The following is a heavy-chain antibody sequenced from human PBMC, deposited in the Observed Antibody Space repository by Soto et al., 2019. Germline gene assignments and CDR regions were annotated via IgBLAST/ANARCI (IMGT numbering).Heavy chain of an antibody. J-gene: IGHJ4*02. Sequence: QVQLVQSGAEVKKPGSSVKVSCKASGGTFSSYTISWVRQAPGQGLEWMGRIIPILGIANYAQKIQGRVTITADKSTSTAYMELSSLRSEDTAVYYCAREAYYYGSGAFFDYWGQGTLVTVSS. CDR2: IIPILGIA. D-gene: IGHD3-10*01. V-gene: IGHV1-69*08. CDR1: GGTFSSYT. CDR3: AREAYYYGSGAFFDY.